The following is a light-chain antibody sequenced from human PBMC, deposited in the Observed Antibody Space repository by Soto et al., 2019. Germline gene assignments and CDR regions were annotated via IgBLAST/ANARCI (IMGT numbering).Light chain of an antibody. CDR1: SSDIGGSNY. V-gene: IGLV2-14*01. J-gene: IGLJ1*01. Sequence: QSVLTQPASVSGSPGQSVTISCTGTSSDIGGSNYVSWYQQHPGKAPKLMVFEVSYRPSGVSNRFSGSKSGNTASLTISGLQAEDEADYYCSSYTNSITLMVLGTGTKV. CDR2: EVS. CDR3: SSYTNSITLMV.